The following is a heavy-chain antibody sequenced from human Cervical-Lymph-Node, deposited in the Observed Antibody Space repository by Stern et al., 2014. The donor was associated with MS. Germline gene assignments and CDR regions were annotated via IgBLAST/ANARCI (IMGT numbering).Heavy chain of an antibody. CDR3: ARRKEYSSGWYYFDY. CDR2: IYYSGST. CDR1: GGSISSYY. V-gene: IGHV4-59*01. D-gene: IGHD6-19*01. J-gene: IGHJ4*02. Sequence: VQLLESGPGLVKPSETLSLTCTVSGGSISSYYWSWIRQPPGKGLELIGYIYYSGSTNYYPSLKSRVTISVDTSKNQFSLKLSSVTAADTAVYYCARRKEYSSGWYYFDYWGQGTLVTVSS.